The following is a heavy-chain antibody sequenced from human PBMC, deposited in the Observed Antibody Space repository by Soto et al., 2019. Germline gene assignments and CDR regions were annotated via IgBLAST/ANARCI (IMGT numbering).Heavy chain of an antibody. CDR1: GGCINVYY. J-gene: IGHJ4*02. V-gene: IGHV4-59*01. CDR3: ASHPQRITIAAN. Sequence: PSETLSLTCTVSGGCINVYYWSWIRQPPGKGLEWVGYIYNSGSTNYNPSLKSRVTISVDTSKNQFSLKLSSVTSADTAVYYCASHPQRITIAANWGQGTLVTVAS. CDR2: IYNSGST. D-gene: IGHD3-3*01.